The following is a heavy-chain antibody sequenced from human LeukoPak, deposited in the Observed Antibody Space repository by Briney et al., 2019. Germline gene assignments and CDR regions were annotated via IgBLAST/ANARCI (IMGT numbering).Heavy chain of an antibody. Sequence: GGSLRLSCAASGFTFSSYAMSWVRQAPGKGLEWVSTINGGGVNTHYADSVGGRFTITRDNSKNTLFLQMNSLRDEDTAVYYCAKDLYSNYGPADYWGQGNLVTVSS. CDR3: AKDLYSNYGPADY. CDR1: GFTFSSYA. V-gene: IGHV3-23*01. J-gene: IGHJ4*02. CDR2: INGGGVNT. D-gene: IGHD4-11*01.